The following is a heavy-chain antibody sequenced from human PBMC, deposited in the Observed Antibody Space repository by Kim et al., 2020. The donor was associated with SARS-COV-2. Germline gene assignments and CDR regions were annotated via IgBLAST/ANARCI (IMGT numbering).Heavy chain of an antibody. CDR3: ARQLYDSSGYYYGPSFDY. CDR2: IYYSGST. CDR1: GGSISSYY. D-gene: IGHD3-22*01. V-gene: IGHV4-59*01. J-gene: IGHJ4*02. Sequence: SETLSLTCTVSGGSISSYYWSWIRQPPGKGLEWIGYIYYSGSTNYNPSLKSRVTISVDTSKNQFSLKLSSVTAADTAVYYCARQLYDSSGYYYGPSFDYWGQGTLVTVSS.